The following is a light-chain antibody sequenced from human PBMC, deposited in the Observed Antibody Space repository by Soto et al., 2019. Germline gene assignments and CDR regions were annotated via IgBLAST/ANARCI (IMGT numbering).Light chain of an antibody. CDR1: QSVSSSY. J-gene: IGKJ2*01. Sequence: EIVLTQSPGTLSLSPGERATLSCRASQSVSSSYLAWYQQKPGQAPRLLIYDASSRATGIPDRFSGSGSGTDVTLTISRLEPEDFAVYFWQQYGSSPYTFGQGTKLEIK. CDR2: DAS. CDR3: QQYGSSPYT. V-gene: IGKV3-20*01.